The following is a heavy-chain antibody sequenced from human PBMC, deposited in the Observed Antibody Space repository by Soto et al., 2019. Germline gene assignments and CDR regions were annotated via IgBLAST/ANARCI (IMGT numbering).Heavy chain of an antibody. CDR3: ARDHEVVPAASRYYYYGMDV. CDR2: ISAYNGNT. D-gene: IGHD2-2*01. V-gene: IGHV1-18*01. Sequence: GASVKVSCKASGYTFTSYGISWVRQAPGQGLEWMGWISAYNGNTNYAQKLQGRVTMTTDTSTSTAYMELRSLRSDDTAVYYCARDHEVVPAASRYYYYGMDVWGQGTTVTVSS. CDR1: GYTFTSYG. J-gene: IGHJ6*02.